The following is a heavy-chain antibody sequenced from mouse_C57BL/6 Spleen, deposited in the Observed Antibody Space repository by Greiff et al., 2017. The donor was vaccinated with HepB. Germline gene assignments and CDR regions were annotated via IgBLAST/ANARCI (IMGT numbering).Heavy chain of an antibody. CDR3: ANYDYAWFAY. J-gene: IGHJ3*01. CDR1: GYSITSGYY. D-gene: IGHD2-4*01. Sequence: EVKLQESGPGLVKPSPSLSLTCSVTGYSITSGYYWNWIRQFPGNKLEWMGYISYDGSNNYNPSLKNRISITRDTSTNQFFLKLNSVTTEDTATYYSANYDYAWFAYWGQGTLVTVSA. CDR2: ISYDGSN. V-gene: IGHV3-6*01.